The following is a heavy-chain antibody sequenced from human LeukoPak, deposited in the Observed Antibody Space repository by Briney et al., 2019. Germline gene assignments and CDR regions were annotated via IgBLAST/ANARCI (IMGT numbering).Heavy chain of an antibody. Sequence: GGSLRLSCAASGFTFSSYGMSWVRQAPGKGLEWVAFIRYDGSNKYYADSVKGRFTISRDNSKNTLYLQMNSLRAEDTAVYYCAKDPVDTAMAYFDYWGQGTLVTVSS. J-gene: IGHJ4*02. D-gene: IGHD5-18*01. V-gene: IGHV3-30*02. CDR2: IRYDGSNK. CDR1: GFTFSSYG. CDR3: AKDPVDTAMAYFDY.